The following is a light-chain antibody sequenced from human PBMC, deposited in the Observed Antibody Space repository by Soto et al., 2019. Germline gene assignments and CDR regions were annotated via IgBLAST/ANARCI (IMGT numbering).Light chain of an antibody. Sequence: DIQMTQSPSTLSASVGDRVTITCRASQTISSWLAWYQQKPGKAPNLLIYGVSSVESGVPSRFSGSGSGTEFTLTISNLQHDDFATYYCQQYADYSWTFGQGTKVESK. V-gene: IGKV1-5*03. J-gene: IGKJ1*01. CDR1: QTISSW. CDR3: QQYADYSWT. CDR2: GVS.